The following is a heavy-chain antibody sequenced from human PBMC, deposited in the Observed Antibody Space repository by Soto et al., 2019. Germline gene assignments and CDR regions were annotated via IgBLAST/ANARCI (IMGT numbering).Heavy chain of an antibody. Sequence: SVKVSCKASGGTFSNYAISWVRQAPGQGLEWMGGIIPIFGTSNYAQKFQGRVSINADESTNTAYMELSGLRSEDTAMYYCAREDDVVVAAAVYAFDIWGQGTMVTVSS. V-gene: IGHV1-69*13. CDR3: AREDDVVVAAAVYAFDI. J-gene: IGHJ3*02. CDR1: GGTFSNYA. CDR2: IIPIFGTS. D-gene: IGHD2-15*01.